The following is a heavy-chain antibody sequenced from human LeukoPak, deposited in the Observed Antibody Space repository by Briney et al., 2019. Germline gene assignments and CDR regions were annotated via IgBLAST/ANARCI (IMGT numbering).Heavy chain of an antibody. Sequence: PSETLSLTCTVSGYSISSGYYGGWIRQPPGRGLEWIGTIYHRGTTYYNPSLKSRVTISLDTSKNQFSLKVNSVTAADTAVYFCARVPSGYDPNWFDPWGQGTLVTVSS. J-gene: IGHJ5*02. D-gene: IGHD5-12*01. V-gene: IGHV4-38-2*02. CDR2: IYHRGTT. CDR1: GYSISSGYY. CDR3: ARVPSGYDPNWFDP.